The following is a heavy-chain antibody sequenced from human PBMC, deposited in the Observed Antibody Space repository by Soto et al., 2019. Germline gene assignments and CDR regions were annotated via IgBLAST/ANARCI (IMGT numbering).Heavy chain of an antibody. V-gene: IGHV1-2*02. CDR2: INPNSGGT. J-gene: IGHJ5*02. CDR3: ARESGQQLVRGWFDP. CDR1: GYTFTGYY. D-gene: IGHD6-13*01. Sequence: ASVKVSCKASGYTFTGYYMHWVRQAPGQGLEWMVCINPNSGGTNYAQKFQGRVTMTRDTSISTAYMELSRLRSDDTAVYYCARESGQQLVRGWFDPWGQGTLVTVSS.